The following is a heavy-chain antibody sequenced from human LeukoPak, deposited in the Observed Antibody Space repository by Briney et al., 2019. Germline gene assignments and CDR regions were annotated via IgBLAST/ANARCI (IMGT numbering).Heavy chain of an antibody. CDR2: INHSGST. V-gene: IGHV4-34*01. D-gene: IGHD2-15*01. CDR1: GGSFSGYY. CDR3: AVGYCSGGSCYSGY. J-gene: IGHJ4*02. Sequence: PSETLSLTCAVYGGSFSGYYWSWVRQPPGKGLEWIGEINHSGSTNYNPSLKSRVTISVDTSKNQFSLKLSSVTAADTAVYYCAVGYCSGGSCYSGYWGQGTLVTVSS.